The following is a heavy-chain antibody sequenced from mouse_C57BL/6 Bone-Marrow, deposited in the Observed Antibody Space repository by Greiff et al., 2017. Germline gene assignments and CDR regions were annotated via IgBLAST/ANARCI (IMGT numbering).Heavy chain of an antibody. CDR2: IYPRSGST. Sequence: QVQLQQSGAELARPGASVKLSCKASGYTFTSYGISWVKQRTGQGLEWIGEIYPRSGSTYYNEKFKGKATLTADKSSSTAYMELRSLTSEDSAVYFCARWGNAYYFDYWGQGTTLTVSA. CDR3: ARWGNAYYFDY. CDR1: GYTFTSYG. J-gene: IGHJ2*01. D-gene: IGHD2-1*01. V-gene: IGHV1-81*01.